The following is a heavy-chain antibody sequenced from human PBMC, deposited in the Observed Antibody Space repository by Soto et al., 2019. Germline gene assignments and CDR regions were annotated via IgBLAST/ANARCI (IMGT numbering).Heavy chain of an antibody. CDR2: ISYDGSNK. V-gene: IGHV3-30-3*01. Sequence: PGGSLRLSCAASGFTFSSYAMHWVRQAPGKGLEWVAVISYDGSNKYYADSVKGRFTISRDNSKNTLYLQMNSLRAEDTAVYYCARDPALNYDFWSGYKFDYWGQGTLVTVSS. CDR3: ARDPALNYDFWSGYKFDY. CDR1: GFTFSSYA. J-gene: IGHJ4*02. D-gene: IGHD3-3*01.